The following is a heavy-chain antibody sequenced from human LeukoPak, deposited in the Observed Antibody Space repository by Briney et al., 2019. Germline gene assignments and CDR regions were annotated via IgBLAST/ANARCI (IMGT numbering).Heavy chain of an antibody. CDR2: IYHSGST. CDR1: GGSISSSNW. J-gene: IGHJ6*02. CDR3: ARLYRYYYYGMDV. V-gene: IGHV4-4*02. Sequence: SETLSLTCAVSGGSISSSNWWSWVRQPPGKGLEWIGEIYHSGSTNYNPSLKSRVTISVDKSKNQFSLELSSVTAADTAVYYCARLYRYYYYGMDVWGQGTTVTVSS.